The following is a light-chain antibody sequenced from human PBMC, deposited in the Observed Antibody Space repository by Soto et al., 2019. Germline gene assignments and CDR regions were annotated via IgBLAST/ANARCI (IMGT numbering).Light chain of an antibody. CDR3: QQSYNTPLT. Sequence: DIQMTQSPSTLSASVGDRVTITCRASQSISSWLAWYQQKPGKAPKLLIYKASSLESGVPSRFSGSGYGTEFTLTISSLQLDDFATYYCQQSYNTPLTFGQGTKVDIK. CDR1: QSISSW. V-gene: IGKV1-5*03. J-gene: IGKJ1*01. CDR2: KAS.